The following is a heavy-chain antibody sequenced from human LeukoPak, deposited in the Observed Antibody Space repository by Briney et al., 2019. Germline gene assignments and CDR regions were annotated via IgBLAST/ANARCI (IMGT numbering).Heavy chain of an antibody. CDR3: ARESSGRLDP. Sequence: RASVKVSCKASGGTFCSYAISWVRQAPGQGLEWMGRIIPIFGTANYAQKFQGRVTITTDESTSTAYMELSSLRSEDTAVYYCARESSGRLDPWGQGTLVTVSS. D-gene: IGHD3-10*01. CDR2: IIPIFGTA. J-gene: IGHJ5*02. V-gene: IGHV1-69*05. CDR1: GGTFCSYA.